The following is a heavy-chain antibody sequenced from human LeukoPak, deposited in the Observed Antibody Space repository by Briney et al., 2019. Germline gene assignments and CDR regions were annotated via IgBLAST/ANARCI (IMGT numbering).Heavy chain of an antibody. V-gene: IGHV1-2*02. CDR2: INPNSGGT. CDR3: AKQLGSHRFDP. Sequence: AASVKVSCKASGYTFTGDYMHWVRQAPGQGLEWMGWINPNSGGTNYAQKFQGRVTMTRDTSISTAYMELSRLRSDDTAVYYCAKQLGSHRFDPWGQGTLVTVSS. J-gene: IGHJ5*02. CDR1: GYTFTGDY. D-gene: IGHD1-1*01.